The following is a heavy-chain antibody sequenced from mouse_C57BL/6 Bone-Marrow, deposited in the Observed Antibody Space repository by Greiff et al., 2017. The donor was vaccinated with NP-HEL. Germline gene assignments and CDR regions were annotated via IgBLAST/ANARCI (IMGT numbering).Heavy chain of an antibody. D-gene: IGHD1-1*01. Sequence: EVHLVESGGGLVKPGGSLKLSCAASGFTFSSYAMSWVRQTPEKRLEWVATISDGGSYTYYPDNVKGRFTISRDNAKNNLYLQMSHLKSEDTAMYYCARAVVATRYFDVWGTGTTVTVSS. CDR3: ARAVVATRYFDV. V-gene: IGHV5-4*01. CDR1: GFTFSSYA. J-gene: IGHJ1*03. CDR2: ISDGGSYT.